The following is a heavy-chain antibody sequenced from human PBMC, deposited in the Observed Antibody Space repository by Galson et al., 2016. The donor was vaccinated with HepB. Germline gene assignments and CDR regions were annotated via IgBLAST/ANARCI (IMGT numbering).Heavy chain of an antibody. CDR3: AKGWGSDYFPFDY. Sequence: SLRLSCAASGFTFANYAMSWVRQAPGKGLEWVSLISGRVAGTYYADSVKGRFTISRDNSKNTPYLQMNSLSAEDTAVYYCAKGWGSDYFPFDYWGQGTLVTVSS. CDR1: GFTFANYA. V-gene: IGHV3-23*01. J-gene: IGHJ4*02. D-gene: IGHD3-22*01. CDR2: ISGRVAGT.